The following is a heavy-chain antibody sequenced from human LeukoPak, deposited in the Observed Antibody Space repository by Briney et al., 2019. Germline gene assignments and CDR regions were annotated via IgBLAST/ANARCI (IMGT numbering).Heavy chain of an antibody. J-gene: IGHJ4*02. D-gene: IGHD1-26*01. CDR3: ARGNSGSFYGLLDY. CDR2: IYNSGNT. Sequence: PSETLSLTCTVSGGSISRGGYHWGWIRQPPGKGLEWIGYIYNSGNTYYNPSLKSRVTISVDTSKNQFSLKLSSVTAADTAVYYCARGNSGSFYGLLDYWGQGTLVTVSS. V-gene: IGHV4-30-4*08. CDR1: GGSISRGGYH.